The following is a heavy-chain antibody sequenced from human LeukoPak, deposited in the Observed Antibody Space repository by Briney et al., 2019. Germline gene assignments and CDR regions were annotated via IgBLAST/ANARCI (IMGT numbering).Heavy chain of an antibody. V-gene: IGHV3-23*01. J-gene: IGHJ5*02. D-gene: IGHD1-26*01. CDR1: GFTFSSYS. CDR2: ISGSGGST. Sequence: PGGSLRLSCAASGFTFSSYSMNWVRQAPGKGLEGVSAISGSGGSTYYADSVRGRFTISRDNSKNTLYLQMNSLRAEDTAVYYCAKVPSGSYLGWFDPWGQGTLVTVSS. CDR3: AKVPSGSYLGWFDP.